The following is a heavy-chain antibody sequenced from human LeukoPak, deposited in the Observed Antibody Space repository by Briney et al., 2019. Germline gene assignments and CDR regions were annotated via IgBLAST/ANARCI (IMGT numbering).Heavy chain of an antibody. V-gene: IGHV3-30*18. CDR3: AEERESNYFDY. Sequence: GGSLRLSCAASGLTFSSYGMHWVRQAPGKGREGVAVISYDGSNKYYADSVKGRFTIPRDNSKNTLYLQMNSLRAEDTAVYYCAEERESNYFDYWGQGTLVTVSS. D-gene: IGHD5-24*01. CDR1: GLTFSSYG. J-gene: IGHJ4*02. CDR2: ISYDGSNK.